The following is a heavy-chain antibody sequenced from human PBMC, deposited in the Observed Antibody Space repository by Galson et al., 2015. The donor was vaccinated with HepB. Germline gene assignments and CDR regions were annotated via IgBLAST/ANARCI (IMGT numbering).Heavy chain of an antibody. V-gene: IGHV3-73*01. CDR1: GFTFSGSG. J-gene: IGHJ6*02. CDR2: IRNRANNYAT. CDR3: TRPGYGSSWFLDYSHGMDI. Sequence: SLRLSCAASGFTFSGSGIHWVRLASGKGLEWVGRIRNRANNYATAYAASVRGRFTVSRDDSKNTAYLQMNSLETEDTAVYYCTRPGYGSSWFLDYSHGMDIWGQGTTVIVS. D-gene: IGHD6-13*01.